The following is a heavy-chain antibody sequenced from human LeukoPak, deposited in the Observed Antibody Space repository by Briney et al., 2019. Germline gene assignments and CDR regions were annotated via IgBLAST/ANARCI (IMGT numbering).Heavy chain of an antibody. CDR1: GGTFTSYA. J-gene: IGHJ6*03. CDR3: ARGRDIVVVPYYYYYYLDV. CDR2: TIPIFGTA. D-gene: IGHD2-2*01. V-gene: IGHV1-69*06. Sequence: SVNVSCKASGGTFTSYAISWGRQAPGQGLEWMGGTIPIFGTANNAQNVHGRGTITAHRSTSTPSMELSSLRSEDTAVYYCARGRDIVVVPYYYYYYLDVWGKGTTVTVSS.